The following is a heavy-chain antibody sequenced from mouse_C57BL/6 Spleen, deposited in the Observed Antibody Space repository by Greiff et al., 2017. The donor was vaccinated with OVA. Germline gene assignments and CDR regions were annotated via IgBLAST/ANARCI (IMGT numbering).Heavy chain of an antibody. J-gene: IGHJ2*01. Sequence: EVMLVESGGGLVQPGGSLKLSCAASGFTFSDYYMYWVSQTPEKRLEWVAYLSTGGGGTYYPDTVKGRFTISRDNAKNTLYLQMSRLKSEDTAIYYCARHDYWGKGTTLTVSS. CDR3: ARHDY. CDR2: LSTGGGGT. CDR1: GFTFSDYY. V-gene: IGHV5-12*01.